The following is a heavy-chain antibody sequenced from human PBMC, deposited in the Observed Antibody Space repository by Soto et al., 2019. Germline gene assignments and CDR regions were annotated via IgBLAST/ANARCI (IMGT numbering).Heavy chain of an antibody. CDR3: AREAKITIFGPTRGYYYYGMDV. V-gene: IGHV3-20*04. Sequence: PGGSLRLSCAASGFTFDDYTMHWVRQAPGKGLEWVSGINWNGGSTGYADSVKGRFTISRDNAKNSLYLQMNSLRAKDTALYYCAREAKITIFGPTRGYYYYGMDVWGQGTTVTVSS. CDR1: GFTFDDYT. CDR2: INWNGGST. D-gene: IGHD3-3*01. J-gene: IGHJ6*02.